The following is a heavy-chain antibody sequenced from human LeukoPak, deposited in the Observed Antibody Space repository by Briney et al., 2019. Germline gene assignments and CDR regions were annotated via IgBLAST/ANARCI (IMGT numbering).Heavy chain of an antibody. Sequence: GGSLRLSCAASGFTFSSYSMNWVRQAPGKGLEWVSSISSSSSYISYADSVKGRFTISRDNAKNSLYLQMNSLRAEDTAVYYCARDFDGIDYWGQGTLVTVSS. J-gene: IGHJ4*02. CDR2: ISSSSSYI. CDR3: ARDFDGIDY. D-gene: IGHD3-9*01. CDR1: GFTFSSYS. V-gene: IGHV3-21*01.